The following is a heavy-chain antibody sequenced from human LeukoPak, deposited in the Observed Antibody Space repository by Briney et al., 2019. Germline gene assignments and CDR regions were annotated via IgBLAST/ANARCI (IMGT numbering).Heavy chain of an antibody. CDR3: ARDSNVLLWFGELQNWFDP. CDR1: GGSISSRSYC. CDR2: IYHSGST. Sequence: PSETLSLTCTVSGGSISSRSYCWGWIRQPPGKGLEWIGSIYHSGSTYYNPSLKSRVTISVDTSKNQFSLKLSSVTAADTAVYYCARDSNVLLWFGELQNWFDPWGQGTLVTVSS. V-gene: IGHV4-39*07. J-gene: IGHJ5*02. D-gene: IGHD3-10*01.